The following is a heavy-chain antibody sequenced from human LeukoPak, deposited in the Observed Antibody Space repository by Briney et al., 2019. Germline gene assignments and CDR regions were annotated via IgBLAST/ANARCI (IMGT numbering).Heavy chain of an antibody. J-gene: IGHJ4*02. CDR3: ARNRRAMTTVTPEFDY. Sequence: ASVKVSCKASGYTFTSYGISWVRQAPGQGLEWMGWISAYNGNTNYAQKLQGRVTMTTDTSTSTVYMELRSLRSDDTAVYYCARNRRAMTTVTPEFDYWGQGTLVTVSS. CDR2: ISAYNGNT. CDR1: GYTFTSYG. D-gene: IGHD4-17*01. V-gene: IGHV1-18*01.